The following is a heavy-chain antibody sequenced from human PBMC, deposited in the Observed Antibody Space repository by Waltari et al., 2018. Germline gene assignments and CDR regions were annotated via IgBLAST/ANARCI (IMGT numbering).Heavy chain of an antibody. CDR2: MNPNSVNT. CDR3: ARGSGRGYSGYDLGDY. J-gene: IGHJ4*02. Sequence: QVQLVQSGAEVKKPGASVKVSCKASGYTFTSYDINWVRQATGQGLDWMGWMNPNSVNTGYAQKFQGRFTITRNTSISTAYMELSSLRSEDTAVYYCARGSGRGYSGYDLGDYWGQGTLVTVSS. CDR1: GYTFTSYD. V-gene: IGHV1-8*03. D-gene: IGHD5-12*01.